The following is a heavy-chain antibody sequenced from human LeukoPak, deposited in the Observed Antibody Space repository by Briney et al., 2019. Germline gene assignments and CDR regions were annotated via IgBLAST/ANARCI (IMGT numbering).Heavy chain of an antibody. V-gene: IGHV1-2*04. CDR2: INPNSGGI. CDR3: ARAHYGDYGGYYFDY. Sequence: ASVTVSCKASGYTFTAFYMHWVRQAPGQGLEWMGWINPNSGGINYAQKFQGWVTMTRDTSISTAYMELSRLRSDDTAVYYCARAHYGDYGGYYFDYWGQGTLVTFSS. CDR1: GYTFTAFY. J-gene: IGHJ4*02. D-gene: IGHD4-17*01.